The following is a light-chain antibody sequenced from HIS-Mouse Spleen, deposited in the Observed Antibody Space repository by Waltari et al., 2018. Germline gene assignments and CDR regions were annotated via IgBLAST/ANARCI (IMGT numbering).Light chain of an antibody. CDR1: QSVSSY. V-gene: IGKV3-11*01. J-gene: IGKJ4*01. Sequence: EIVSTQSPATLSLSPGERATFSCRASQSVSSYLAWYQQKPGQAPRLLIYDASNRATGIPARFSGSGSGTDFTLTISSLEPEDFAVYYCQQRSNWPTFGGGTKVEIK. CDR2: DAS. CDR3: QQRSNWPT.